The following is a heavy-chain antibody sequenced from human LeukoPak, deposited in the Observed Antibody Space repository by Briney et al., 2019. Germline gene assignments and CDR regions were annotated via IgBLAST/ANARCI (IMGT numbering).Heavy chain of an antibody. V-gene: IGHV4-4*08. CDR1: GGSISSYY. J-gene: IGHJ3*02. D-gene: IGHD4-11*01. CDR3: ARLGMTTAFDI. CDR2: IYTSGST. Sequence: PSETLSLTCTVSGGSISSYYWSWIRQPPGKGLEWIGRIYTSGSTNYNPSLKSRVTISVDTSKNQFSLKLSSVTAADTAVYYCARLGMTTAFDIWGQGTMVTVSS.